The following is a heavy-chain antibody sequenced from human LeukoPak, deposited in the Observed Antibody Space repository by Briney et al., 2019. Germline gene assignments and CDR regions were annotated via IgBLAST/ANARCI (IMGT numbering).Heavy chain of an antibody. Sequence: GASVKVSCKASGYTFTSYAMHWVRQAPGQRLEWMGWIYAGNGNTKYSQKFQGRVTITRDTSASTAYMELSSLRSEDTAVYYCARVTMVRGVIIFDYWGQGTLVTVSS. CDR1: GYTFTSYA. D-gene: IGHD3-10*01. CDR3: ARVTMVRGVIIFDY. V-gene: IGHV1-3*01. CDR2: IYAGNGNT. J-gene: IGHJ4*02.